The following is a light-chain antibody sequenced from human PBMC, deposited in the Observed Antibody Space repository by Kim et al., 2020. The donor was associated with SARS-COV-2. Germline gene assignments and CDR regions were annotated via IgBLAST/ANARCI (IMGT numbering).Light chain of an antibody. J-gene: IGKJ1*01. CDR2: SAS. V-gene: IGKV3-20*01. Sequence: ENDLTQSPATLSLSPGERATLSCRASQSVSSNFLAWYQHKTGQAPRLLIYSASSRASGIPDRFSGSGSGTDFTLTISTLEPEDFAVYYCQQYSTSPDTFGQGTKVDIK. CDR1: QSVSSNF. CDR3: QQYSTSPDT.